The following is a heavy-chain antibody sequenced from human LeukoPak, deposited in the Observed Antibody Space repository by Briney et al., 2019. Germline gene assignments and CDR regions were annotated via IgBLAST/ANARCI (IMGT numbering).Heavy chain of an antibody. CDR3: ASEEGYYDFWSGYHTQYYYGMDV. V-gene: IGHV3-48*01. CDR1: GFTFSSYW. J-gene: IGHJ6*02. D-gene: IGHD3-3*01. Sequence: GGSLRLSCAASGFTFSSYWMNWVRQAPGKGLEWVSYISSSSSTIYYADSVKGRFTISRDNAKNSLYLQMNSLRAEDTAVYYCASEEGYYDFWSGYHTQYYYGMDVWGQGTTVTVSS. CDR2: ISSSSSTI.